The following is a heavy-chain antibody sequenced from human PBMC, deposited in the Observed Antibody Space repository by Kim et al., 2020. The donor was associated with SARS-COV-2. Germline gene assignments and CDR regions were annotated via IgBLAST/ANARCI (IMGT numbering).Heavy chain of an antibody. CDR2: INHSGST. CDR3: ARGFSFYGGYQGAYFDY. Sequence: SETLSLTCAVYGGSFSGYYWSWIRQPPGKGLEWIGEINHSGSTNYNPSLKSRVTISVDTSKNQFSLKLSSVTAADTAVYYCARGFSFYGGYQGAYFDYWGQGTLVTVSS. CDR1: GGSFSGYY. D-gene: IGHD3-22*01. V-gene: IGHV4-34*01. J-gene: IGHJ4*02.